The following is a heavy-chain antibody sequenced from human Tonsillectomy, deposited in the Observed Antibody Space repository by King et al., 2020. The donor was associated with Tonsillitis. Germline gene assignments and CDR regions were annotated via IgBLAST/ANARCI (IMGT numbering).Heavy chain of an antibody. CDR2: INPSGST. J-gene: IGHJ6*02. Sequence: QVQLQQWGAGLLKPSETLSLTCAVYGGSFRGYYWSWIRQSPGKGLEWIGEINPSGSTNYNPSLKSRVTISIDTSKNQLSLKLTSAIAADTAVYYCARVRVGVNYNYGMDVWGQGTTVTVSS. CDR1: GGSFRGYY. D-gene: IGHD1-26*01. V-gene: IGHV4-34*01. CDR3: ARVRVGVNYNYGMDV.